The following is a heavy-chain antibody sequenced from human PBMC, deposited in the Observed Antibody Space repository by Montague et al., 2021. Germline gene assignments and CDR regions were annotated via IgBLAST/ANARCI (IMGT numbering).Heavy chain of an antibody. CDR3: AHGIVVVSAAYGFDY. J-gene: IGHJ4*02. V-gene: IGHV2-5*02. Sequence: PALVKPTQTLTLTCTFSGFSLSTSGVGVGWIRQPPGKALEWLALIYWDDDKRYSLPLKSRLIITKDTSKNQVVLAMTNADPMDTAKYYCAHGIVVVSAAYGFDYWGQENLVTVSS. CDR2: IYWDDDK. D-gene: IGHD2-2*01. CDR1: GFSLSTSGVG.